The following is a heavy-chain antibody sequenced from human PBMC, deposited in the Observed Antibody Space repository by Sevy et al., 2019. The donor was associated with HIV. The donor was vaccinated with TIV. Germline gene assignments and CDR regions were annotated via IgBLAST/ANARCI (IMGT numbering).Heavy chain of an antibody. V-gene: IGHV3-48*04. CDR1: GFTFSSYS. CDR2: ISSSSRTM. Sequence: GGSLRLSCAASGFTFSSYSMNWVRRAPGKGLEWLSYISSSSRTMYYADSVKGRFTISRDNAKNSLYLQMTSLRVEDTALYYCARDRYGDYDFDYWGQGTLVTVSS. CDR3: ARDRYGDYDFDY. D-gene: IGHD4-17*01. J-gene: IGHJ4*02.